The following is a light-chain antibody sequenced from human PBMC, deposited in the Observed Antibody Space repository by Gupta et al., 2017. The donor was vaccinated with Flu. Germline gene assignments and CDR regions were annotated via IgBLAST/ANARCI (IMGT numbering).Light chain of an antibody. CDR3: HRSSSTPQE. J-gene: IGKJ2*01. Sequence: DIQMTPSPSSLSASVGDRVTITCRASQSISSYLNWYQQKPGKAPKLLIYAASSLQSGVPSRFSGSGSGTDFTLSIRRLQPEDFATYYCHRSSSTPQEFGQGTKLEIK. CDR1: QSISSY. CDR2: AAS. V-gene: IGKV1-39*01.